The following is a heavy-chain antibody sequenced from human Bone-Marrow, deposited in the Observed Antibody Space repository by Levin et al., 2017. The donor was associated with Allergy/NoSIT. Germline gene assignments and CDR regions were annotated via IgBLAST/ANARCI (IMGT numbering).Heavy chain of an antibody. CDR2: INYRGST. CDR1: GGSVSSGTYY. CDR3: ARNRIVVAGGNDYYYGMDG. Sequence: SETLSLTCTVSGGSVSSGTYYWSWIRQPPGKGLEWIGYINYRGSTKYNPSLKSRVTISVDTSKNEFSLKLSSVTAADTAGDYCARNRIVVAGGNDYYYGMDGWGQGTTVTVSS. V-gene: IGHV4-61*01. D-gene: IGHD6-19*01. J-gene: IGHJ6*02.